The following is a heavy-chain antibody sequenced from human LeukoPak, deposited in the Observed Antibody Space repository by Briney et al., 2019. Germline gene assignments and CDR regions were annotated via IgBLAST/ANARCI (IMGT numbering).Heavy chain of an antibody. D-gene: IGHD2-2*02. CDR3: TKARSASSSSCYNY. J-gene: IGHJ4*02. CDR2: ISGSDTST. CDR1: GFTFSSYS. Sequence: GGSLRLSCAASGFTFSSYSMNWVRQAPGKGLEWVSSISGSDTSTYYADSVKGRFTISRDNSKNTLELQMNSLRAEDTAVYYCTKARSASSSSCYNYWGQGILVTVSS. V-gene: IGHV3-23*01.